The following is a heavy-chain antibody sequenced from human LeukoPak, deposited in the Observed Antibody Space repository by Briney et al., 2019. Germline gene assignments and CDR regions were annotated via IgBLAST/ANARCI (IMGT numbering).Heavy chain of an antibody. V-gene: IGHV1-69*05. CDR3: ASHLRYCSGGSCSNWFDP. D-gene: IGHD2-15*01. J-gene: IGHJ5*02. Sequence: GSSVKVSCKASGGTFSSYAISWVRQAPGQGLEWMGGIIPIFGTANYAQKFQGRVTITTDESTSTAYMELSSLRSDDTAVYYCASHLRYCSGGSCSNWFDPWGQGTLVTVSS. CDR1: GGTFSSYA. CDR2: IIPIFGTA.